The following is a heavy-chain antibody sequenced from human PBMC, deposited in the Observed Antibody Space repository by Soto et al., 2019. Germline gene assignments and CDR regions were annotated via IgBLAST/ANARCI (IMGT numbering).Heavy chain of an antibody. CDR1: GGSFSGYY. D-gene: IGHD3-16*02. Sequence: QVQLQQWGAGLLKPSETLSLTCAVYGGSFSGYYWSWIRQPPGKGLEWIGEINHSGSTNYNPSLKSRVTISVDTSKNQFSLKLSSVTAADTAVYYCARGRYYDYVWGSYRYSNYFDYWGQGTLVTVSS. J-gene: IGHJ4*02. CDR3: ARGRYYDYVWGSYRYSNYFDY. CDR2: INHSGST. V-gene: IGHV4-34*01.